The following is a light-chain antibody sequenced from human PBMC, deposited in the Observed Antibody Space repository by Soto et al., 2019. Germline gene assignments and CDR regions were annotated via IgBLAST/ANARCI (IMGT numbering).Light chain of an antibody. J-gene: IGKJ1*01. CDR3: QQSYSIPHT. V-gene: IGKV1-39*01. CDR2: AAS. CDR1: QSVRSY. Sequence: DIQMTQSPSSLSASVSERVTITCRASQSVRSYLNWYQQKPGKAPKLLIFAASSLQSGTPSRFSGSGSGTDFTLTVSSLQPEDFATYYCQQSYSIPHTFGQGTKVDIK.